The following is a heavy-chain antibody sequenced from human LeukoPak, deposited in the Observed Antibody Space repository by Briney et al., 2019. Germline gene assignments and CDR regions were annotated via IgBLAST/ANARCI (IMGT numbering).Heavy chain of an antibody. V-gene: IGHV4-4*07. CDR2: IYTSGST. Sequence: SETPSLTCNVSGGSMSTYYWSWIRQPAGKGLEWIGRIYTSGSTNYNPSLKSRVTISVDTSKNQFSLKLSSVSAADTAVYYCARDFSGSAWSGAFDIWGQGTMVSVPS. J-gene: IGHJ3*02. CDR3: ARDFSGSAWSGAFDI. CDR1: GGSMSTYY. D-gene: IGHD1-26*01.